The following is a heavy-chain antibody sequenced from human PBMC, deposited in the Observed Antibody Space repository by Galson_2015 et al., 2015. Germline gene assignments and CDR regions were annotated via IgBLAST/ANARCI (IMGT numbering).Heavy chain of an antibody. CDR1: GYTFTGYY. V-gene: IGHV1-2*04. D-gene: IGHD4-17*01. CDR3: ARESYGDYLSSYDY. Sequence: SVKVSCKASGYTFTGYYMHWVRQAPGQGLEWMGWINPNSGGTNYAQKFQGWVTMTRDTSISTAYMELSRLRSDDTAVYYCARESYGDYLSSYDYWGQGILVTVSS. CDR2: INPNSGGT. J-gene: IGHJ4*02.